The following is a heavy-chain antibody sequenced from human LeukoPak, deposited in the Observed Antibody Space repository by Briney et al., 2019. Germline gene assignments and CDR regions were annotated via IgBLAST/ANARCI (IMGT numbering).Heavy chain of an antibody. V-gene: IGHV1-69*05. Sequence: GASVKVSCKASGGTFSSYAISWVRQAPGQGLEWMGGIIPIFGTANYAQKFQGRVTITTDESTSTAYMELSSLRSEDTAVYYCATAIFPPRNVDTANLPDYWGQGTLVTVSS. CDR1: GGTFSSYA. J-gene: IGHJ4*02. CDR3: ATAIFPPRNVDTANLPDY. D-gene: IGHD5-18*01. CDR2: IIPIFGTA.